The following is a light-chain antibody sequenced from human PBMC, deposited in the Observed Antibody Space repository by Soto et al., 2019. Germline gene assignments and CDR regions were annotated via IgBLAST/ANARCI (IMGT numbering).Light chain of an antibody. CDR2: GAS. J-gene: IGKJ5*01. CDR3: QHYGSSLSIT. CDR1: QSISSSY. Sequence: EIVLTQSPGTLSLSPGERATLSCRASQSISSSYLAWYQQKPGHAPRLLIYGASRRASGFPNRFSGSGSGTDFTLTISRLEPEDFAVYYCQHYGSSLSITFGQGTRLEIK. V-gene: IGKV3-20*01.